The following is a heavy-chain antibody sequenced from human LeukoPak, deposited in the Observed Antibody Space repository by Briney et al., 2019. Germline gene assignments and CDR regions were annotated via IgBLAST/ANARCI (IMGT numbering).Heavy chain of an antibody. J-gene: IGHJ5*02. V-gene: IGHV3-23*01. CDR3: AKAAYGDYVNWFDP. Sequence: GGSLRLSCAASGFTFRNYAMSWVRQAPEKGLEWVSSISATSGSTYYADSVKGRFTISRDNSKNTLYLQMNSLRAEDTALYYCAKAAYGDYVNWFDPWGQGTLVTVSS. CDR2: ISATSGST. D-gene: IGHD4-17*01. CDR1: GFTFRNYA.